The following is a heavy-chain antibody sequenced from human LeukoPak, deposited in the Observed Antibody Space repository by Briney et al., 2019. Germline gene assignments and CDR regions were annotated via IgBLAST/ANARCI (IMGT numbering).Heavy chain of an antibody. CDR3: ARGSSTAVVILDPYYFDS. J-gene: IGHJ4*02. D-gene: IGHD3-22*01. CDR2: ISPSSGST. V-gene: IGHV1-46*01. CDR1: GYDFTSHY. Sequence: ASVKVSCKASGYDFTSHYMHWLRQAPGQGLEWMAIISPSSGSTSFAQKFQGRLSMTRDTSTSTVYMELRSLRSEDTAVYYCARGSSTAVVILDPYYFDSWGQGTLVTVSS.